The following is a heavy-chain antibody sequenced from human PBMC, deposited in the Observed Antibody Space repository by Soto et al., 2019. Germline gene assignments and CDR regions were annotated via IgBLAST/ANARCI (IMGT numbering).Heavy chain of an antibody. CDR1: GFTFSSYG. Sequence: GGSLRLSCAASGFTFSSYGMHWVRQAPGKGLEWVAVISYDGSNKYYADSVKGRFTISRDNSKNTLYLQMNSLRAEDTAVYYCAKDLKSIAARRSYWYFDLWRRGTLVTVSS. D-gene: IGHD6-6*01. CDR2: ISYDGSNK. V-gene: IGHV3-30*18. CDR3: AKDLKSIAARRSYWYFDL. J-gene: IGHJ2*01.